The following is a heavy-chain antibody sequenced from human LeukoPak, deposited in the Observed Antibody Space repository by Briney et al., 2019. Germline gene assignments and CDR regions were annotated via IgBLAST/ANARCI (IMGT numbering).Heavy chain of an antibody. CDR1: GGSITSSNW. Sequence: SGTLSLTCTVSGGSITSSNWWSWVRQPPGKGLEWIGEIYHSGSTNYQPSLKSRVTMSVDKSKDQFSLKLTSVTAADTAVYYCVKRGNVANFDSWGQGILVTVSS. V-gene: IGHV4-4*02. D-gene: IGHD5-12*01. CDR2: IYHSGST. J-gene: IGHJ4*02. CDR3: VKRGNVANFDS.